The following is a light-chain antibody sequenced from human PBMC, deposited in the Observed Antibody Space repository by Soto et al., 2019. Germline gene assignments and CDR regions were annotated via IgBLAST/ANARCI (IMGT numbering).Light chain of an antibody. CDR2: GAS. J-gene: IGKJ5*01. V-gene: IGKV3-15*01. Sequence: EIVMTQSPATLSVSPGARATLSCRASQSVGTNLAWFQQRPGQAPRLLIYGASTRATGIPARFSGSGSGTEFTLTISSLQSEDFAVYYCQQYNKWPPITFGQGTRLEIK. CDR1: QSVGTN. CDR3: QQYNKWPPIT.